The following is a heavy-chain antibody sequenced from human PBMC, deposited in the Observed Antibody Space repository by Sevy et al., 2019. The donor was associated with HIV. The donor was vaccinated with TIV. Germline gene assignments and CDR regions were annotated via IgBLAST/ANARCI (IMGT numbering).Heavy chain of an antibody. V-gene: IGHV1-46*03. CDR1: GYTFTSYY. CDR3: AREGSSSSKFTWFDP. J-gene: IGHJ5*02. CDR2: INPSGGIT. D-gene: IGHD6-6*01. Sequence: ASVKVSCKASGYTFTSYYMHWVRQAPGQGLEWMGIINPSGGITSYAQKFQGRVTMTRDTSTSTVYMELSSLRSEYTAVYYCAREGSSSSKFTWFDPWGQGTLVTVSS.